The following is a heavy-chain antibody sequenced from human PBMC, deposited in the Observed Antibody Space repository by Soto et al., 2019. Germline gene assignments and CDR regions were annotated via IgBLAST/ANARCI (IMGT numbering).Heavy chain of an antibody. J-gene: IGHJ4*02. V-gene: IGHV1-2*04. CDR2: INPNSGGT. CDR3: ARAEVSGGSCFDY. Sequence: ASVKVSCKASGYTFTGYYMHWVRQAPGQGLEWMGWINPNSGGTNYAQKFQGWVTMTRDTSISTAYMELSRLRSDDTAVYYCARAEVSGGSCFDYWGQGTLVTVSS. CDR1: GYTFTGYY. D-gene: IGHD2-15*01.